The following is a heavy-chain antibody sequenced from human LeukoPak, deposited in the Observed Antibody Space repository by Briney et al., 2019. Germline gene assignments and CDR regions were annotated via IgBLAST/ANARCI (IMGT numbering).Heavy chain of an antibody. J-gene: IGHJ4*02. Sequence: GGSLRLSCAASGFTFSSSAMSWVRQAPGKGLEWVANIKQDGGKKSYVDSVKGRFTISRDNAKNSLYLQMNSLRAEDTAIYYCTRVGYIDEGIDYWGQGTLVTVSS. CDR1: GFTFSSSA. V-gene: IGHV3-7*04. CDR3: TRVGYIDEGIDY. CDR2: IKQDGGKK. D-gene: IGHD5-24*01.